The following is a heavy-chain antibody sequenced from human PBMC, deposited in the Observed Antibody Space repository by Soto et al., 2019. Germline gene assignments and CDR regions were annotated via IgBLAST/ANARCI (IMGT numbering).Heavy chain of an antibody. D-gene: IGHD3-16*02. CDR1: GYRFTAYA. CDR2: INAANGNT. Sequence: QVQLVQSGAEEKKPGASVKVSCETSGYRFTAYAIHWVRQAPGQRPEWMGWINAANGNTRYAQKFQTRLTITKDTSASSAKLDLSSLRFEDTAVYSCARSALSPSGGLIGAFDFWGQGNLVAVSS. CDR3: ARSALSPSGGLIGAFDF. V-gene: IGHV1-3*05. J-gene: IGHJ4*02.